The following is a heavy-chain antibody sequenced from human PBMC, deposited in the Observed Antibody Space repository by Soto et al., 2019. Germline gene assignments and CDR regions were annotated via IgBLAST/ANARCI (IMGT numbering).Heavy chain of an antibody. CDR1: GFTFISYG. Sequence: GGSLRVSCVASGFTFISYGMHWVRQAPCKGLEWVAIISYDGSNTYYADSVKGRFTISRDNSKNTLYLQMNSLRAEDTSVYYCAKEGGLSGSYYISSSYYFDYWGQGP. V-gene: IGHV3-30*18. J-gene: IGHJ4*02. CDR2: ISYDGSNT. D-gene: IGHD1-26*01. CDR3: AKEGGLSGSYYISSSYYFDY.